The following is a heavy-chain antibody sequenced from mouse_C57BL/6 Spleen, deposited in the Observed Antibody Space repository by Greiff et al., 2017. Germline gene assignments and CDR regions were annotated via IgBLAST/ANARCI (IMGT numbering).Heavy chain of an antibody. CDR2: IRLKSDNYAT. CDR1: GFTFSNYW. J-gene: IGHJ3*01. Sequence: EVKVVESGGGLVQPGGSMKLSCVASGFTFSNYWMNWVRQSPEQGLEWVAQIRLKSDNYATHYAESVKGRFTISKDDSKSSVYLQMNNLRAEDTGIYYCTVYGNYPWFAYWSQGTLVTVSA. V-gene: IGHV6-3*01. D-gene: IGHD2-1*01. CDR3: TVYGNYPWFAY.